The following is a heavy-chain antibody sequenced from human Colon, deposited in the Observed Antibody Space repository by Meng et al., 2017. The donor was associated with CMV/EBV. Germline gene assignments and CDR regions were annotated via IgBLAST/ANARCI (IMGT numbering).Heavy chain of an antibody. Sequence: PTCAASGDSVSSNTWWTWVRQPPGKGPEWIGEIHHSGTTAHNPSLRSRISFSVDKSRNQVSLHLTTVTAADTAVYYCGSATDYKVDYWGQGTLVTVSS. J-gene: IGHJ4*02. D-gene: IGHD4/OR15-4a*01. CDR3: GSATDYKVDY. V-gene: IGHV4-4*02. CDR1: GDSVSSNTW. CDR2: IHHSGTT.